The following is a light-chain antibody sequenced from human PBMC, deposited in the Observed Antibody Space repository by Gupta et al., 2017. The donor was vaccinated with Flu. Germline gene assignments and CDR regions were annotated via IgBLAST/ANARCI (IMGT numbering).Light chain of an antibody. CDR2: GAS. V-gene: IGKV1-39*01. CDR1: QSISTY. CDR3: QESLSTPYT. J-gene: IGKJ2*01. Sequence: GDRVTITCRASQSISTYLNWYQQKPGKAPKLLIFGASGLQIGVSSRFSGSGSGTEFTLTISSLQPEDSAIYYCQESLSTPYTFGQGTRLEIK.